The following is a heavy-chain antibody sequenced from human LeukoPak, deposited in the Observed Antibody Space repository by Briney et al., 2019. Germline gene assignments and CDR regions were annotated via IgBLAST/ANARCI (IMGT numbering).Heavy chain of an antibody. J-gene: IGHJ4*02. Sequence: SETLSLTCTVSGGSISRYYWSWIRQPPGKGLEWIGYIYYTGTTNYNPSLESRVTISVDTSKNQFSLKLSSVTAADTAVYFCARHECGGSCYPEDYWGQGTLVTVSS. CDR1: GGSISRYY. V-gene: IGHV4-59*08. CDR3: ARHECGGSCYPEDY. D-gene: IGHD2-15*01. CDR2: IYYTGTT.